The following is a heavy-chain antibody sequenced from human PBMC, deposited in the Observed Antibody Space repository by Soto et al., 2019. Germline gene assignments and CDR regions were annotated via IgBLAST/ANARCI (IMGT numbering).Heavy chain of an antibody. CDR2: ISYDGSNK. Sequence: QVQLVESGGGVVQPGRSLRLSCAASGFTFSSYAMPWVRQAPGKGLEWVAVISYDGSNKYYADSVKGRFTISRDTSKNTLYLQMNSLRAEDTAVYYGARDLPSRGYKFSPGDYWGQGTLVTVSS. CDR3: ARDLPSRGYKFSPGDY. CDR1: GFTFSSYA. V-gene: IGHV3-30-3*01. J-gene: IGHJ4*02. D-gene: IGHD5-12*01.